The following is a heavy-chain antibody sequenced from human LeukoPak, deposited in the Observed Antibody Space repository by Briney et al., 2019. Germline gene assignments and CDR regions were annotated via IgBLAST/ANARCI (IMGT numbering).Heavy chain of an antibody. J-gene: IGHJ4*02. Sequence: PEASVKVSCKASGYTFTGYNVHWVRQAPGQGLEWLGWINPSSGDTLYPQKFQGRVTLTRDTSISTAYVDLNRLTSDDTAVYYCVRDVHSWNDDYWGQGTLVTVSS. V-gene: IGHV1-2*02. D-gene: IGHD1-1*01. CDR3: VRDVHSWNDDY. CDR1: GYTFTGYN. CDR2: INPSSGDT.